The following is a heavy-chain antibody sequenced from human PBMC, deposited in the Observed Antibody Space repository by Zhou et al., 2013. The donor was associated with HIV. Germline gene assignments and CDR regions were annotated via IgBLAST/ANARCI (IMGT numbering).Heavy chain of an antibody. CDR1: GGSISSYY. J-gene: IGHJ6*03. Sequence: QVQLQESGPGLVKPSETLSLTCTVSGGSISSYYWSWIRQPAGKGLEWIGRIYTSGSTNYNPSLKSRVTMSVDTSKNQFSLKLDSVTAADTAVYYCARDWIYGDYYYYYMDVWGKGPRSPSL. CDR3: ARDWIYGDYYYYYMDV. CDR2: IYTSGST. D-gene: IGHD4-17*01. V-gene: IGHV4-4*07.